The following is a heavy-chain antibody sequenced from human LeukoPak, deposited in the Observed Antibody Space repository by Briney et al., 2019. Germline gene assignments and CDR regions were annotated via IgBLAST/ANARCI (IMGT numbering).Heavy chain of an antibody. J-gene: IGHJ4*02. V-gene: IGHV4-4*07. D-gene: IGHD6-13*01. CDR3: ASFGYSSSWYAFDY. Sequence: SETLSLTCTVSGGSISSYYWSWTRQPAGKRLEWIGRIYTSGSTYYNPSLKSRVTISVDTSKNQFSLKLSSVTAADTAVYYCASFGYSSSWYAFDYWGQGTLVTVSS. CDR2: IYTSGST. CDR1: GGSISSYY.